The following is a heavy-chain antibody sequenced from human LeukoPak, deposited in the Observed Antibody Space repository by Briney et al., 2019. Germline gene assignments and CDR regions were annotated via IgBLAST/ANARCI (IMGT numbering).Heavy chain of an antibody. D-gene: IGHD2-8*01. J-gene: IGHJ6*03. V-gene: IGHV3-23*01. CDR1: GFTFSSYA. CDR3: ANGNRCTSPNCLGYYYFYMDV. Sequence: GGSLRLSCAASGFTFSSYAMNWVRQAPGRGLEWVSGFSGNGGTTYYADSVKGRFTISRDNSKSTLYLQMNSLRAEDTAVYYCANGNRCTSPNCLGYYYFYMDVWGKGTTVTVSS. CDR2: FSGNGGTT.